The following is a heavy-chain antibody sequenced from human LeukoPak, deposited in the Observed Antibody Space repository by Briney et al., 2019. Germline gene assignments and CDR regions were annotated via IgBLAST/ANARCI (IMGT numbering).Heavy chain of an antibody. CDR1: GFTFSSYS. J-gene: IGHJ4*02. D-gene: IGHD6-13*01. CDR3: ARFIAAPYYFDY. CDR2: ISSSRSYI. Sequence: GGSLRLSCAASGFTFSSYSMNWVRQAPGKGLEWVSFISSSRSYIYYADSVKGRFTISKDNAKNSLYLQMNSLRAEDTAVYYCARFIAAPYYFDYWGRGTLVTVSS. V-gene: IGHV3-21*01.